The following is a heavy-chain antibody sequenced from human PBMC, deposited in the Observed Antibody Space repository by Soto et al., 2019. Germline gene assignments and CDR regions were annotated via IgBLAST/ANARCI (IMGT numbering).Heavy chain of an antibody. CDR2: IFHTGTT. CDR3: TTEAYDNSGSLAFDI. V-gene: IGHV4-59*08. D-gene: IGHD3-22*01. J-gene: IGHJ3*02. CDR1: GLSFTRYS. Sequence: PGGSLRLYCVASGLSFTRYSMNWIRQPPGKGLEWIGYIFHTGTTSYNPSLKSRVTLSVDTSQRQFSLKLNSVTAADTAVYYCTTEAYDNSGSLAFDIWGPGTLVTVSS.